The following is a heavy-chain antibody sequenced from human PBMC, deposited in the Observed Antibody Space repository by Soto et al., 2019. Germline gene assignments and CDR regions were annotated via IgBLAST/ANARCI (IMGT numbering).Heavy chain of an antibody. CDR2: ISYDGSNK. CDR3: AKDRSSSWQNAFGI. D-gene: IGHD6-13*01. Sequence: PGGSLRLSCAASGFTFRSYGMHWVRQAPGKGLEWVAVISYDGSNKYYADSVKGRFTISRDNSKNTLYLQMNSLRAEDTAVYYCAKDRSSSWQNAFGIRGQRTMGTLSS. V-gene: IGHV3-30*18. J-gene: IGHJ3*02. CDR1: GFTFRSYG.